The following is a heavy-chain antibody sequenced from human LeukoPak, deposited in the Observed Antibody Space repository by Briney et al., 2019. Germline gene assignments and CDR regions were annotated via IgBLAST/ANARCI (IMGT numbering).Heavy chain of an antibody. CDR3: ARDVSAEYGSSSRIHLDS. J-gene: IGHJ4*02. CDR2: IHGSGGTSI. D-gene: IGHD6-6*01. Sequence: PGGSLRLSCVASGFTFSGYEMNWLRQAPGKGLEWISYIHGSGGTSIYYADSVKGRFTISRDNAKNSLYLQMSSLRVEDTAVYYCARDVSAEYGSSSRIHLDSWGQGALVSVSS. CDR1: GFTFSGYE. V-gene: IGHV3-48*03.